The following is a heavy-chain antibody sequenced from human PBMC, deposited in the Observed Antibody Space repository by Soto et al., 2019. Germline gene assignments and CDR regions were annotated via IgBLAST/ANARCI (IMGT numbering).Heavy chain of an antibody. CDR2: INAGNGNT. Sequence: QVQLVQSGAEEKKPGASVKVSCKASGYTFTIYAMHWVRQAPGQRLEWMGWINAGNGNTKYSQKFQGRVTITRDTAASTAYMELRSLRSEDTAVYYCARDPSYYGMDVWGQGTTVTVSS. J-gene: IGHJ6*02. V-gene: IGHV1-3*05. CDR3: ARDPSYYGMDV. CDR1: GYTFTIYA.